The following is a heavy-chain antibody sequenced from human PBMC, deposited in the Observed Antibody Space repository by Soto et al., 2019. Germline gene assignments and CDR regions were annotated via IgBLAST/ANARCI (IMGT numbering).Heavy chain of an antibody. Sequence: PGGSLRLSCAASGFSFSSYGMHWVRQAPGKGLEWVAIISYDGSNRYYADSVKGRFTISRDNSKNTLYLQMNSLRAEDTAVYYCARDHPYYYDSSEWFDPWGQGTPVTVSS. CDR3: ARDHPYYYDSSEWFDP. CDR2: ISYDGSNR. CDR1: GFSFSSYG. D-gene: IGHD3-22*01. V-gene: IGHV3-30-3*01. J-gene: IGHJ5*02.